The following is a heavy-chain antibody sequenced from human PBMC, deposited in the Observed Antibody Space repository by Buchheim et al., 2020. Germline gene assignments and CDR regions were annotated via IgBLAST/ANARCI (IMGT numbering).Heavy chain of an antibody. V-gene: IGHV1-46*01. J-gene: IGHJ4*02. CDR2: INPTGGST. Sequence: QVQLVQSGAEVKKPGASVKVSCKASGYTFTSYYMHWVRQAPGQGLEWMGIINPTGGSTTYAQKFQGRLTMTRDTSTSPVYMEVSSLRSEDTAVYYCGRAPSYYASGRGIRDYVKDYWGQGTL. CDR1: GYTFTSYY. CDR3: GRAPSYYASGRGIRDYVKDY. D-gene: IGHD3-10*01.